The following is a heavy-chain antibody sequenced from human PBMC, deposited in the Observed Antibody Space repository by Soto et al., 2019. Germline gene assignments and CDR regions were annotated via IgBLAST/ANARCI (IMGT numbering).Heavy chain of an antibody. Sequence: SETLSLTCTVSGGSISSYYWSWIRQPPGKGLEWIGYIFYSGSTYYNPSLKSRVAISVDTSKNQFSLKLSSVTAADTAVYYCARAPGDYFDYWGQGTLVTVSS. CDR3: ARAPGDYFDY. V-gene: IGHV4-59*06. J-gene: IGHJ4*02. CDR1: GGSISSYY. CDR2: IFYSGST.